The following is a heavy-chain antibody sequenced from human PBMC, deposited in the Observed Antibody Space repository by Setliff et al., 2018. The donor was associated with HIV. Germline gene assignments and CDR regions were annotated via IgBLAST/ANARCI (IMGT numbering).Heavy chain of an antibody. CDR2: IYYNGNAY. J-gene: IGHJ3*02. Sequence: TLSLTCTISGGSISSANYYWSWIRQPPGKGLEWIGYIYYNGNAYYYNPSLKSRVSMSLDTSKNQFSLKLTSVTAADTAVYYCARDKGRPHHFDNNGYYRSDTFDIWGHGTMVTVSS. V-gene: IGHV4-30-4*08. D-gene: IGHD3-22*01. CDR3: ARDKGRPHHFDNNGYYRSDTFDI. CDR1: GGSISSANYY.